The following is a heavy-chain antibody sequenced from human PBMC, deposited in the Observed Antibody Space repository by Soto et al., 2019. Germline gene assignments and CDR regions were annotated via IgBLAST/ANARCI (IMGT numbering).Heavy chain of an antibody. Sequence: ASVKVSCKASGYTFTSYGISWVRQAPGQGLEWMGWISVYNGNTNYAQKLQGRVTMTTDTSTSTAYMELRSLRSDDTAVYYCASSTSPYSSGWSPDAFDIWGQGTMVTVSS. CDR1: GYTFTSYG. CDR3: ASSTSPYSSGWSPDAFDI. V-gene: IGHV1-18*01. J-gene: IGHJ3*02. D-gene: IGHD6-19*01. CDR2: ISVYNGNT.